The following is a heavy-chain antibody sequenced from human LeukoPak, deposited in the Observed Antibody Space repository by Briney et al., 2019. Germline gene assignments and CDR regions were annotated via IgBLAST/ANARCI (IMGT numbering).Heavy chain of an antibody. CDR2: ISPNSGGT. D-gene: IGHD1-26*01. CDR1: GYTFTGYF. Sequence: ASVKVSCTASGYTFTGYFIHWVRQAPGQGLEWMGWISPNSGGTNYAQKFQGRVTMTRDTSISTAYMELSRLRSDDTAVYYCARDSYGALDYWGQGTLVTVSS. CDR3: ARDSYGALDY. V-gene: IGHV1-2*02. J-gene: IGHJ4*02.